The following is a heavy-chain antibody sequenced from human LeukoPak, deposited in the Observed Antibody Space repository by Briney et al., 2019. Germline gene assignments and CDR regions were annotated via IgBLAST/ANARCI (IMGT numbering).Heavy chain of an antibody. J-gene: IGHJ4*02. CDR2: IYPGDSDT. CDR1: GYNFTTYW. V-gene: IGHV5-51*01. CDR3: ARQEYSGSYLDS. D-gene: IGHD1-26*01. Sequence: GESLKIFRKTPGYNFTTYWIVWVRRMPGKGLEWMGIIYPGDSDTRYSPSFQGQVTISADKSTSTAYLLWSSLKASDTAIYYCARQEYSGSYLDSWGQGTLVTVSS.